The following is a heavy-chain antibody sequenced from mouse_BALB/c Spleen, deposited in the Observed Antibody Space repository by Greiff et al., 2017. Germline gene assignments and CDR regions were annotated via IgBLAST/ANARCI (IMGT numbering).Heavy chain of an antibody. CDR3: ARSYGSSHNWYFDV. J-gene: IGHJ1*01. D-gene: IGHD1-1*01. V-gene: IGHV5-17*02. CDR2: ISSGSSTI. Sequence: EVQRVESGGGLVQPGGSRKLSCAASGFTFSSFGMHWVRQAPEKGLEWVAYISSGSSTIYYADTVKGRFTISRDNPKNTLFLQMTSLRSEDTAMYYCARSYGSSHNWYFDVWGAGTTVTVSS. CDR1: GFTFSSFG.